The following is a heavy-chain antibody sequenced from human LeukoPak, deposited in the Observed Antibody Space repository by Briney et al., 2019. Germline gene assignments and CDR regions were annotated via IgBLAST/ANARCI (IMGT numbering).Heavy chain of an antibody. CDR3: ARDSY. Sequence: GGSLRLFCAGSGFTFSSYAMSWVRQAPGKGLEWVAVISYDGSNKYYADSVKGRFTISRDNSKNTLYLQMNSLRAEDTAVYYCARDSYWGQGTLVTVSS. CDR2: ISYDGSNK. V-gene: IGHV3-30*04. CDR1: GFTFSSYA. J-gene: IGHJ4*02.